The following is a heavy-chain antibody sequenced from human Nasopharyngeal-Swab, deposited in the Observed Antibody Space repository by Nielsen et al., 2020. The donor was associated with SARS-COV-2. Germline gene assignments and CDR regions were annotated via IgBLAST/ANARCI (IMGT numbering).Heavy chain of an antibody. V-gene: IGHV3-23*01. D-gene: IGHD2-15*01. J-gene: IGHJ4*02. CDR3: KVVVVAATAHPFDY. CDR2: ISGSGGST. Sequence: GESLKISCAASGFTFSSYAMSWVRQAPGKGLEWVSAISGSGGSTYYADSVKGRFNISRDNSKNTLYLQMNSLRAEDTAVYYCKVVVVAATAHPFDYWGQGTLVTVSS. CDR1: GFTFSSYA.